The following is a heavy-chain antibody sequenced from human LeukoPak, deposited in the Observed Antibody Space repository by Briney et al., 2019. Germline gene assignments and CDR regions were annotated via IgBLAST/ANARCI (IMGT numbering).Heavy chain of an antibody. CDR1: GFTFSSYE. Sequence: PGGSLRLSCAASGFTFSSYEMNWVRQAPGKGLEWVSYISSSGSTIYYADSVKGLFTISRDNAKNSLYLQMNSLRAEDTAVYYCARQYYYDSSGYFDYWGEGTLVTVSS. D-gene: IGHD3-22*01. V-gene: IGHV3-48*03. J-gene: IGHJ4*02. CDR2: ISSSGSTI. CDR3: ARQYYYDSSGYFDY.